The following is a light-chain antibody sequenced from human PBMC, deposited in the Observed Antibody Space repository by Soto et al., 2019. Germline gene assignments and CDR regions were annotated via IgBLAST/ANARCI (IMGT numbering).Light chain of an antibody. CDR2: AAS. V-gene: IGKV1-39*01. J-gene: IGKJ1*01. Sequence: DIQMNQSPSSLSASVGDRVTITCWATQSIGTYLNWYQERPGKAPKLLIYAASSLQSGVPSRFSGSGSGTHFTLTISSLQPEDSATYSCQQSYSNPTFGQGTKVDIK. CDR1: QSIGTY. CDR3: QQSYSNPT.